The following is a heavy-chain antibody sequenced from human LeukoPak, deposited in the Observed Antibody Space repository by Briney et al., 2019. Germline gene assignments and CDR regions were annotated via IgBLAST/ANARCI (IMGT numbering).Heavy chain of an antibody. Sequence: PGRSLRLSGAASGFTFSSYAMHWVRQAPGKGLEWVAVISYDGSNKYYADSVKGRFTISRDNSKNTLYLQMNSLRAEDTAVYYCARDPRDDAFGIWGQGTMVTVSS. V-gene: IGHV3-30*04. CDR2: ISYDGSNK. J-gene: IGHJ3*02. CDR3: ARDPRDDAFGI. CDR1: GFTFSSYA.